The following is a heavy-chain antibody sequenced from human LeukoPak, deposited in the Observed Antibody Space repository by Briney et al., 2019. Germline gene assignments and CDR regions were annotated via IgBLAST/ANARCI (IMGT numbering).Heavy chain of an antibody. CDR3: AKYLAATTESHLDY. Sequence: PSETLSLTCTVSGGSISGYYWSWIRQPPGKGLEWTGYIYYTGSTNYNPSLKSRVTISVDTSKNQFSLKLNSVTAADTAVYYCAKYLAATTESHLDYWGQGTLVTVSS. CDR2: IYYTGST. D-gene: IGHD6-13*01. CDR1: GGSISGYY. J-gene: IGHJ4*02. V-gene: IGHV4-59*03.